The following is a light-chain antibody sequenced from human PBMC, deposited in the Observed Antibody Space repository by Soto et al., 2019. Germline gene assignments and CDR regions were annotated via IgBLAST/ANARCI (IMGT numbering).Light chain of an antibody. J-gene: IGLJ1*01. V-gene: IGLV2-8*01. CDR2: EVS. Sequence: QSALTQPPSAAGSPGQSVTISCTGTSSDFGGNNSVSWYQHHPGKAPKLMIYEVSKRPSGVPDRFSGSKSANTASLTVSGLLAEDEADDYCSSYAGSNNYVFGTGTKVTVL. CDR1: SSDFGGNNS. CDR3: SSYAGSNNYV.